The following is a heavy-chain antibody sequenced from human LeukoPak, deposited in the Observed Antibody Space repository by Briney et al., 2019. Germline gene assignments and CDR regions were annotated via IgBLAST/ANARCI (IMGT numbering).Heavy chain of an antibody. J-gene: IGHJ3*02. CDR2: ISSSSSYI. D-gene: IGHD3-3*01. CDR3: ARDPSITIFGVVGAFDI. V-gene: IGHV3-21*01. Sequence: GGSLRLSCAASGFTFSSYSMIWVRQAPGKGLVWVSSISSSSSYIYYADSVKGRFTISRDNAKNSLYLQMNSLRAEDTAVYYCARDPSITIFGVVGAFDIWGQGTMVTVSS. CDR1: GFTFSSYS.